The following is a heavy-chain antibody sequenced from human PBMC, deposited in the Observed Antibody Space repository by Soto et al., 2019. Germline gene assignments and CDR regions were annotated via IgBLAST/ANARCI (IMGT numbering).Heavy chain of an antibody. CDR2: ISDDGSNK. Sequence: QVQLVESGGGVVQPGRSLRLSCAAAGFTFSSYGMHWVRQAPGKGLEWVAVISDDGSNKYYADSVKGRFTISRDNSKNTLYLQMNSLRAEDTAVYYCAKAPYSGYEIDYWGQGTLVTVSS. V-gene: IGHV3-30*18. CDR1: GFTFSSYG. CDR3: AKAPYSGYEIDY. J-gene: IGHJ4*02. D-gene: IGHD5-12*01.